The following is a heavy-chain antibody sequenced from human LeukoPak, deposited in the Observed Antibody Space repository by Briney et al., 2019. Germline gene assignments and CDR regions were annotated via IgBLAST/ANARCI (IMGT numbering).Heavy chain of an antibody. V-gene: IGHV4-34*01. D-gene: IGHD6-13*01. CDR2: INHGGST. CDR3: ARGGFGAAAGTALWY. CDR1: GGSFSGYC. Sequence: SETLSLTCAVYGGSFSGYCWSWIRQPPGKGLEWIGEINHGGSTNYNPSLKSRVTISIDTSKNQFSLKLNSVTAADTAVYFCARGGFGAAAGTALWYWGQGTLVTVSS. J-gene: IGHJ4*02.